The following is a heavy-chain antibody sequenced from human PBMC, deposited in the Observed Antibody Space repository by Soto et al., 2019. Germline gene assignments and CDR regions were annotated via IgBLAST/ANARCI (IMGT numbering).Heavy chain of an antibody. J-gene: IGHJ3*01. CDR2: IFYTGGI. CDR1: GDSITKYY. V-gene: IGHV4-59*08. CDR3: TRPARLVDV. Sequence: SETLSLTCTVSGDSITKYYWSWIRQPPGKGLEWIGYIFYTGGINYNPSLKSRVTISIDTSKNQFSLKLASVTAADTAIYYCTRPARLVDVWGQGTMVTVSS.